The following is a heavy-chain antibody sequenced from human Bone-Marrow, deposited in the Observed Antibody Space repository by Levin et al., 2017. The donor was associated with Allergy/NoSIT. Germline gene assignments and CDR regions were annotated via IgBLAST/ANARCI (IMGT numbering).Heavy chain of an antibody. J-gene: IGHJ6*03. V-gene: IGHV3-23*01. CDR2: LDGSSAKT. CDR1: GFIFADYA. Sequence: GESLKISCPISGFIFADYAMNWVRQAPGRGLEWVSSLDGSSAKTYYADSVKGRFTISREYSKNTLFLQMNSLRVEDTARYYCAKAGTTVMLDYSYLDVWGEGTAVTVSS. CDR3: AKAGTTVMLDYSYLDV. D-gene: IGHD4-17*01.